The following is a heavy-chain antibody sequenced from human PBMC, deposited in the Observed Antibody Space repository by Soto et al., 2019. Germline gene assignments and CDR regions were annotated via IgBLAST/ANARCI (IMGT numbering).Heavy chain of an antibody. Sequence: QVQLVESGGGVVQPGRSLRLSCAASGFTFSSYGMHWVRQAPGKGLEWVAVIWYDGSNKYYADSVKGRFTISRDNSKNTRYRQMNARSAGDRVVYYWGRDTRGYDYVAHDYGGQGPLFTVSS. J-gene: IGHJ4*02. CDR3: GRDTRGYDYVAHDY. V-gene: IGHV3-33*01. CDR1: GFTFSSYG. CDR2: IWYDGSNK. D-gene: IGHD5-12*01.